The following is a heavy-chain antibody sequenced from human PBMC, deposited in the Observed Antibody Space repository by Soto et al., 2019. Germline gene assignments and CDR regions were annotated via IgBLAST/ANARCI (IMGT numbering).Heavy chain of an antibody. D-gene: IGHD3-16*01. CDR2: INPSGGST. CDR1: GYTFTSYY. Sequence: ASVKVSCKASGYTFTSYYMHWVRQAPGQGLEWMGIINPSGGSTSYAQKFQGRVTMTRDTSTSTVYMELSSLRSEDTAVYYCARDRGEMATIAYFDYWGQGTLVTVSS. CDR3: ARDRGEMATIAYFDY. J-gene: IGHJ4*02. V-gene: IGHV1-46*01.